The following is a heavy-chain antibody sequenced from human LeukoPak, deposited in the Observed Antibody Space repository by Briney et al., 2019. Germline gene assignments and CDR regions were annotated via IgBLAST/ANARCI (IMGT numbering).Heavy chain of an antibody. CDR1: GGSFTTYA. CDR3: ARYKVPPHQDSSMVPGVYYYYGMDV. J-gene: IGHJ6*02. D-gene: IGHD3-10*01. Sequence: SVNVSCKASGGSFTTYAISWVRQAPGQGLECMGGIIPFFGTPSYAQKFHGRVTITADESTNPAYMEVSSLSSEDTALYYCARYKVPPHQDSSMVPGVYYYYGMDVWGLGTTVTVSS. CDR2: IIPFFGTP. V-gene: IGHV1-69*13.